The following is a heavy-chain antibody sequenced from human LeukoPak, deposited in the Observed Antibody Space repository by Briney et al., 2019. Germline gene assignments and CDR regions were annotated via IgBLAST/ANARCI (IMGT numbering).Heavy chain of an antibody. CDR1: GFTFSSYA. J-gene: IGHJ4*02. V-gene: IGHV3-23*01. CDR3: AKRIVVVPAAIGAGGLDY. CDR2: ISGSGGST. Sequence: GGSLRLSCAASGFTFSSYAMSWVRQAPGKALEGVSAISGSGGSTYYADSVKGRFTISRDNSKNTLYLQMNSLRAEDTAVYYCAKRIVVVPAAIGAGGLDYWGQGTLVTVSS. D-gene: IGHD2-2*02.